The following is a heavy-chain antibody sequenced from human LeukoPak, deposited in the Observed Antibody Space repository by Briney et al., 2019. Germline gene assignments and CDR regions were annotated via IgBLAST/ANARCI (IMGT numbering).Heavy chain of an antibody. V-gene: IGHV3-48*03. CDR1: GFTFSSYE. J-gene: IGHJ1*01. CDR3: ARGKRAYGSY. Sequence: PGGSLRLACAASGFTFSSYEMNSVRQAPGKGLEWVSYISSSGRTIYYAHSVNDRFTISRDNTKNSLYLQINSPRAEATAVYYCARGKRAYGSYWGQGPVVPVS. CDR2: ISSSGRTI. D-gene: IGHD3-10*01.